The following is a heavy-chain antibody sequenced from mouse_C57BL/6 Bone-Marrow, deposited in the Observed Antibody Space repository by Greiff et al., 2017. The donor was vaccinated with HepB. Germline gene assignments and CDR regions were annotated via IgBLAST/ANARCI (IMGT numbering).Heavy chain of an antibody. D-gene: IGHD1-1*01. Sequence: VQLKQSGPELVKPGDSVKISCKASGYSFTGYFMNWVMQSHGKSLEWIGRINPYNGDTFYNQKFKGKATLTVDKSSSTAHMELRSLTSEDSAVYYCATLEIYYGSRVFAYWGQGTLVTVSA. CDR3: ATLEIYYGSRVFAY. CDR1: GYSFTGYF. J-gene: IGHJ3*01. V-gene: IGHV1-20*01. CDR2: INPYNGDT.